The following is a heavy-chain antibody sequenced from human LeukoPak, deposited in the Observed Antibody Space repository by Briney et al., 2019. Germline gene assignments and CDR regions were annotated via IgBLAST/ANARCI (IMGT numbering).Heavy chain of an antibody. CDR2: IGTAGDT. D-gene: IGHD3-9*01. CDR1: GFTFSSYD. Sequence: PGGSLRLSCAASGFTFSSYDMHWVRQATGKGLEWVSAIGTAGDTYYPGSVKGRFTISRENAKNSLYLQMNSLRAGDTAVYYCARGGLSRYFDRFNTPLLGYYGMDVWGQGTTVTVSS. CDR3: ARGGLSRYFDRFNTPLLGYYGMDV. J-gene: IGHJ6*02. V-gene: IGHV3-13*01.